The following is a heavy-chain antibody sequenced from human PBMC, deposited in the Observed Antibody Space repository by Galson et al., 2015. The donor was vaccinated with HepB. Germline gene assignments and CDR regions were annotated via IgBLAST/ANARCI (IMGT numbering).Heavy chain of an antibody. Sequence: SLRLSCAASGFNFANYVMNWVRQAPGKGLEWVSSISGSGGSTYSRGSFKGRFTISRDNSKNTVYLQMKSLRADDTAVYYCAKCSGSNWFVPHHFDSWGQGTLVTVSS. CDR3: AKCSGSNWFVPHHFDS. CDR1: GFNFANYV. CDR2: ISGSGGST. V-gene: IGHV3-23*01. J-gene: IGHJ4*02. D-gene: IGHD6-13*01.